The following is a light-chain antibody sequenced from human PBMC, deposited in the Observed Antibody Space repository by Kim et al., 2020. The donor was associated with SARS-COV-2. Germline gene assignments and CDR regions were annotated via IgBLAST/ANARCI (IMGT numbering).Light chain of an antibody. CDR3: MLDLGNGISV. J-gene: IGLJ3*02. CDR2: STD. V-gene: IGLV8-61*01. CDR1: AGSVSTVHY. Sequence: GGTTTLTCGFGAGSVSTVHYPCWAQQTPGQVPRTLIYSTDSRSSGVPQRFAGAIVGNKAALTITGAQADDEADYYCMLDLGNGISVFGGGTQLTVL.